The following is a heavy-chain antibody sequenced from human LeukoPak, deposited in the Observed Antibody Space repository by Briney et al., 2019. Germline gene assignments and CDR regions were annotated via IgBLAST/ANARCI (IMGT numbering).Heavy chain of an antibody. V-gene: IGHV4-61*02. D-gene: IGHD3-10*01. CDR2: IYTSGST. J-gene: IGHJ4*02. Sequence: PSQTLSLTCTVSGGSISSGSYYWSWIRQPAGKGLEWIGRIYTSGSTNYNPSLKSRVTIPVDTSKNQFSLKLSSVTAADTAVYYCARTGGYYYGSATYYNPDYWGRGTLVTVSS. CDR3: ARTGGYYYGSATYYNPDY. CDR1: GGSISSGSYY.